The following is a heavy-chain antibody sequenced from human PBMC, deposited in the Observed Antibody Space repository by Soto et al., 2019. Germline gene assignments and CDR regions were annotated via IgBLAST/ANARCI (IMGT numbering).Heavy chain of an antibody. D-gene: IGHD3-3*01. Sequence: PSETLSLTCTVSGGSISSSSYYWGWIRQPPGKGLEWIGSIYYSGSTYYNPSLKSRVTISVDTSKNQFSLKLSSVTAADTAVYYCARSAPSTVLRFLEWLFETPPFGGMDVWGQGTTVTVS. CDR1: GGSISSSSYY. J-gene: IGHJ6*02. CDR2: IYYSGST. CDR3: ARSAPSTVLRFLEWLFETPPFGGMDV. V-gene: IGHV4-39*07.